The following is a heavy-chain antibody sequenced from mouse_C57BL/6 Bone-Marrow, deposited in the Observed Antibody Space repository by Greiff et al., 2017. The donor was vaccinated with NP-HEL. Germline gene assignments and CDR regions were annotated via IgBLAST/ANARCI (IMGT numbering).Heavy chain of an antibody. CDR3: TTSISPFAY. D-gene: IGHD1-1*01. CDR1: GFTIKDDY. V-gene: IGHV14-4*01. J-gene: IGHJ3*01. CDR2: IDPENGDT. Sequence: EVQLQQSGAELVRPGASVKLSCTASGFTIKDDYMHWVKQRPEQGLEWIGRIDPENGDTEYASKFQGKATITADTSSNTAYLQLSSLTSEDTAVYCCTTSISPFAYWGQGTLVTVSA.